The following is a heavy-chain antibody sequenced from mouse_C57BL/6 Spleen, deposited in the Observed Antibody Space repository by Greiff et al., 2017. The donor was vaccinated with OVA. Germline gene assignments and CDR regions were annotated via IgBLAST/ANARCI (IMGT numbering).Heavy chain of an antibody. V-gene: IGHV1-85*01. CDR1: GYTFTSYD. CDR3: AMYDYDEGYYAMDY. Sequence: VQLQQSGPELVKPGASVMLSCKASGYTFTSYDINWVKQRPGQGLEWIGWIYPRAGSNKYNEKFKGKATLTVDTSSSTAYMELHSLTSEDSAVYFCAMYDYDEGYYAMDYWGQGTSVTVSS. D-gene: IGHD2-4*01. J-gene: IGHJ4*01. CDR2: IYPRAGSN.